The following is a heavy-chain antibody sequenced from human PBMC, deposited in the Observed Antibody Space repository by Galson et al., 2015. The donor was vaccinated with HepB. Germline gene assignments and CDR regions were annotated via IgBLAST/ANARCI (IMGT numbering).Heavy chain of an antibody. V-gene: IGHV3-23*01. Sequence: SLRLSCAASGFTFSIYAMNWVRQAPGKGLEWVSGISGSSGSTYYADSVKGRFTISRDNSKNTLYLQMNSLRAEDTAVYYCARPKWATVIAFDIWGQGTMATVSS. J-gene: IGHJ3*02. D-gene: IGHD4-17*01. CDR1: GFTFSIYA. CDR3: ARPKWATVIAFDI. CDR2: ISGSSGST.